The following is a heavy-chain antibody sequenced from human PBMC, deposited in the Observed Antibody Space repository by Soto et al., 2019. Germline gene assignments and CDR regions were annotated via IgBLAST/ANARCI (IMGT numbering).Heavy chain of an antibody. V-gene: IGHV3-21*01. Sequence: PGGSLRFSCAASGFTFSSYSMNWVRQAPGKGLEWVSSISSSSSYIYYADSVKGRFTISRDNAKNSLYLQMNSLRAEDTAVYYCTRDPTQLGYSYGYDEYYYDYYGMDDWGQGTTVTV. CDR1: GFTFSSYS. CDR3: TRDPTQLGYSYGYDEYYYDYYGMDD. CDR2: ISSSSSYI. J-gene: IGHJ6*02. D-gene: IGHD5-18*01.